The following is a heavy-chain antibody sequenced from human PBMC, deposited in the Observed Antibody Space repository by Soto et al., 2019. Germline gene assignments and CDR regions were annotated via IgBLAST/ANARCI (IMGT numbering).Heavy chain of an antibody. CDR3: ARDISAGVVVTATGY. CDR2: ISAYNGNT. Sequence: ASVKVSCKASGYTFTSYGISWVRQAPGQGLEWMGWISAYNGNTNYAQKLQGRVTMTTDTSTSTAYMELRSLRSDDTAVYYCARDISAGVVVTATGYWGQGTLVTVSS. D-gene: IGHD2-21*02. CDR1: GYTFTSYG. V-gene: IGHV1-18*01. J-gene: IGHJ4*02.